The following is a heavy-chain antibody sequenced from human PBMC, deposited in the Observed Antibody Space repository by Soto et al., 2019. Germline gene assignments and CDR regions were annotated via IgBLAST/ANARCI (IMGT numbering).Heavy chain of an antibody. CDR1: ADSISSNHW. J-gene: IGHJ4*02. V-gene: IGHV4-4*02. Sequence: QVQLQESGPGLVKPSGTLSLTCAVSADSISSNHWWSWVRQPPGKGLEWIGEIWHSGSTNYNPSLKSRVTISVDKSKNQFSLKLSSVTAADTAVYYCARDYYGSGNYFDYWGQGSLVTVSS. D-gene: IGHD3-10*01. CDR3: ARDYYGSGNYFDY. CDR2: IWHSGST.